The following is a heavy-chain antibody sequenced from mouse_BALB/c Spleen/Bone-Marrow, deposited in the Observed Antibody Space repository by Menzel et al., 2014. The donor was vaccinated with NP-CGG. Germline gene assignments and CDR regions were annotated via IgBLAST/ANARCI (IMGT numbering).Heavy chain of an antibody. V-gene: IGHV14-3*02. J-gene: IGHJ4*01. D-gene: IGHD4-1*01. CDR2: IDPANGNT. CDR1: GFNIKDPY. CDR3: ARWEYYAMDY. Sequence: PLQQSGAELVKPGASVKLSCTASGFNIKDPYMHWVKQRPEQGLEWIGRIDPANGNTKYDPKFQGKATITADTSSNTAYLQLSSLTSEDTAVYYCARWEYYAMDYWGQGTSVTVSS.